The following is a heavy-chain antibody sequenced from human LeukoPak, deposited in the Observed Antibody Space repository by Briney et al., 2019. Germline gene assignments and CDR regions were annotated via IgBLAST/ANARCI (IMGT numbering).Heavy chain of an antibody. J-gene: IGHJ4*02. CDR2: VYYSGTT. D-gene: IGHD1-7*01. V-gene: IGHV4-59*01. CDR1: GGSISTYY. Sequence: PSETLSLTCTVSGGSISTYYWSWTRQPPGKGLEWIGFVYYSGTTEYNPPLKSRTTISVDTSKNQFSLELSSVTAADTAVYYCARDPAGTVAHSWGQGILVTVSS. CDR3: ARDPAGTVAHS.